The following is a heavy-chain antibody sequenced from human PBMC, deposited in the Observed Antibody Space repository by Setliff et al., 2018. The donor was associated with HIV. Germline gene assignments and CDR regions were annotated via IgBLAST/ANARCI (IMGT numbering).Heavy chain of an antibody. J-gene: IGHJ6*03. CDR1: GFSLSTSGVC. CDR3: AHILQDPPSHFYYYFYMDV. V-gene: IGHV2-5*02. CDR2: IYWDDDK. D-gene: IGHD3-3*02. Sequence: GPTLVNPTQTLTLTCTFSGFSLSTSGVCVGWIRQPPGKALEWLALIYWDDDKRYSPSLKSRLTITKDTSKNQVVLTMTNMDPVDTATYYCAHILQDPPSHFYYYFYMDVWGKGTTVTVSS.